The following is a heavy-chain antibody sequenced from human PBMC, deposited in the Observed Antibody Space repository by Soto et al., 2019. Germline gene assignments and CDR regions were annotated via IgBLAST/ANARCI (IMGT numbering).Heavy chain of an antibody. CDR1: GFSFNNYV. CDR3: AREDESSGHAGTFQH. V-gene: IGHV3-30-3*01. Sequence: QVQLVESGGGVVQPGRSLRLSCAASGFSFNNYVMHWVRQAPGKGLEWVAGISHDGGSVYYADSVKGRFTISRDNSRNTLNLQMNSLRAEDTAVYFCAREDESSGHAGTFQHWGQGTLVAVSS. D-gene: IGHD3-22*01. J-gene: IGHJ1*01. CDR2: ISHDGGSV.